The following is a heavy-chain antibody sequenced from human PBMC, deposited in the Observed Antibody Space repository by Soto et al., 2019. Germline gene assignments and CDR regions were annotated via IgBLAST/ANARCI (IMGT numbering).Heavy chain of an antibody. Sequence: SHTLSLTCAISGDSVSSNSAAWNWIRQSPSRGLEWLGRTYYRSKWYNDYAVSLKSRITINPDTSKNQFSLQLNSVTPEDTAVYYCARDGYSYDFWSGYYTPPYYYYGMDVWGQGTTVTVSS. CDR2: TYYRSKWYN. CDR1: GDSVSSNSAA. CDR3: ARDGYSYDFWSGYYTPPYYYYGMDV. D-gene: IGHD3-3*01. V-gene: IGHV6-1*01. J-gene: IGHJ6*02.